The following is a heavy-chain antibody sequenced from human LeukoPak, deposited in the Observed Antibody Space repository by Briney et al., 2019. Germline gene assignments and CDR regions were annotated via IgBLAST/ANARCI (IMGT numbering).Heavy chain of an antibody. CDR2: ITPSGGT. Sequence: GASVKVSSKASGYTFTSYAIHWVRQAPGQGLEWMGWITPSGGTNYPQKFQGRVAITWDTSITTAYMDLSRLTSDDTAVYYCARGKVGYCSSSSCLSPFDYWGQRTLVSVSS. D-gene: IGHD2-2*01. CDR1: GYTFTSYA. V-gene: IGHV1-2*02. CDR3: ARGKVGYCSSSSCLSPFDY. J-gene: IGHJ4*02.